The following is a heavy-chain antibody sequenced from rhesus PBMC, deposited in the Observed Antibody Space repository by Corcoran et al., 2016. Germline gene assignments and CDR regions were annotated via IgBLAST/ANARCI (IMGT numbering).Heavy chain of an antibody. D-gene: IGHD5-42*01. J-gene: IGHJ4*01. CDR1: GGSISSNY. Sequence: QLQLQESGPGLVKPSETLSLTCAVSGGSISSNYWSWIRQLPGNGLEWIGRISGSGGSTDYNPSLRGRVTISTDTSKNQFSLKLSSVTAADTAVYYCAKSGARGYSGYGDFDYWGQGVLVTVSS. CDR3: AKSGARGYSGYGDFDY. CDR2: ISGSGGST. V-gene: IGHV4-173*01.